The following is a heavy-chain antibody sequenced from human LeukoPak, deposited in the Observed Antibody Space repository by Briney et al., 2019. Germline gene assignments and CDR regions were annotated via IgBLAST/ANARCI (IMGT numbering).Heavy chain of an antibody. CDR3: ARRTAAGTLHYYYGMDV. V-gene: IGHV1-69*13. Sequence: GASVKVSCKASGGTFSSNVISWVRQAPGQGLEWMGGIIPIFGTANYAQKFQGRVSITADESTSTAYMELNSLRSEDTAVYYCARRTAAGTLHYYYGMDVWGQGTTVTVSS. D-gene: IGHD6-13*01. CDR1: GGTFSSNV. J-gene: IGHJ6*02. CDR2: IIPIFGTA.